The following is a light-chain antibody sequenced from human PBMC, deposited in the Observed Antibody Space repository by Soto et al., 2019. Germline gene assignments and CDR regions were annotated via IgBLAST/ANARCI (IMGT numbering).Light chain of an antibody. V-gene: IGKV1-9*01. J-gene: IGKJ1*01. CDR3: QQLDSYPRT. Sequence: DIQLTQSPACLSASVGDRVTITCRASQGISSYLAWYQLKPGKAPKLLISTASSLQSGVPSRFSGSGSGTEFTLTISSLQPEDFATYYCQQLDSYPRTFGQGTKVEIK. CDR1: QGISSY. CDR2: TAS.